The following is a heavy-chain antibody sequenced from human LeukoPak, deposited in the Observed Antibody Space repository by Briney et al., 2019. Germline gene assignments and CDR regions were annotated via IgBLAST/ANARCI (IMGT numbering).Heavy chain of an antibody. V-gene: IGHV3-23*01. Sequence: PGGSLRLSCAASGFTFSSYAMSWVRQAPGKGLEWVSAISGSGGSTYYADSVRGRFTVSRDNAKNSLHLQMNSLRAEDTAVYYCARVGVEQYLVLSYSMDVWGKGTTVTVS. CDR3: ARVGVEQYLVLSYSMDV. J-gene: IGHJ6*03. CDR1: GFTFSSYA. CDR2: ISGSGGST. D-gene: IGHD6-13*01.